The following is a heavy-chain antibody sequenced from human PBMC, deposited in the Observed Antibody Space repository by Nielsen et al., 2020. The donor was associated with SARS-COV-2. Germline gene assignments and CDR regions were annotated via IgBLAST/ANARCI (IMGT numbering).Heavy chain of an antibody. CDR1: GFTFSSYA. V-gene: IGHV3-48*03. J-gene: IGHJ3*02. D-gene: IGHD1-26*01. CDR3: AKGDAEWELHDAFDI. CDR2: ISSSGSTI. Sequence: GESLKISCAASGFTFSSYAMNWVRQAPGKGLEWVSYISSSGSTIYYADSVKGRFTISRDNAKNSLYLQMNSLRAEDTALYYCAKGDAEWELHDAFDIWGQGTMVTVSS.